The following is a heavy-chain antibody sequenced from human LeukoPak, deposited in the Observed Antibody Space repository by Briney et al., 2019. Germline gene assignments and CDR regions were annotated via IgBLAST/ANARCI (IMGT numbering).Heavy chain of an antibody. Sequence: SETLSLTCTVSGGSISSSGYYWGWIRQPPGKGLEWIASIYYSGSTYYNPSLKSRVTISVDTSKNQFSLKLSSVTAADTAVYYCATVSTAARRSYFDYWGQGTLVTVSS. CDR3: ATVSTAARRSYFDY. J-gene: IGHJ4*02. CDR1: GGSISSSGYY. V-gene: IGHV4-39*07. CDR2: IYYSGST. D-gene: IGHD6-6*01.